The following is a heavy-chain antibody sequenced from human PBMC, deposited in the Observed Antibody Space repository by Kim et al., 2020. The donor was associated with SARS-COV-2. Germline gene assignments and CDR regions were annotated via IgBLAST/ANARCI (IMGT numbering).Heavy chain of an antibody. J-gene: IGHJ6*02. CDR3: ARGYYDSSGYLYGMDV. D-gene: IGHD3-22*01. CDR2: IGTAGDT. CDR1: GFTFSSYD. V-gene: IGHV3-13*04. Sequence: GGSLRLSCAASGFTFSSYDMHWVRQATGKGLEWVSAIGTAGDTYYPGSVKGRFTISRENAKNSLYLQMNSLRAGDTAVYYCARGYYDSSGYLYGMDVWGQGTTVTVSS.